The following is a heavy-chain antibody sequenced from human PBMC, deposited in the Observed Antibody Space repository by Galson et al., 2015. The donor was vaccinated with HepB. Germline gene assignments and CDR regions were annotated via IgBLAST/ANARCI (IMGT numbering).Heavy chain of an antibody. V-gene: IGHV3-33*01. CDR2: IWYDGSNK. J-gene: IGHJ4*02. CDR3: VGYDFWSGPNPPRDY. CDR1: GFTFSSYG. D-gene: IGHD3-3*01. Sequence: SLRLSCAASGFTFSSYGMHWVRQAPGKGLEWVAVIWYDGSNKYYADSVKGRFTISRDNSKNTLYLQMSSLRAEDTAVYYCVGYDFWSGPNPPRDYWGQGTLVTVSS.